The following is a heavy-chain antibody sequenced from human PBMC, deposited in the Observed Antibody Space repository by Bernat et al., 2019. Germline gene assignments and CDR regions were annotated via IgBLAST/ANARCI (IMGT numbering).Heavy chain of an antibody. CDR3: ARLQLGGRAYYYYGMDV. V-gene: IGHV4-59*08. CDR1: GGSISSYY. D-gene: IGHD3-16*01. J-gene: IGHJ6*02. CDR2: IYYSGST. Sequence: QVQLQESGPGLVKPSETLSLTCTVSGGSISSYYWSWIRQPPGKGLEWIGYIYYSGSTNYNPSLKSRVTISVDTSKNQFSLKLSSVTAADTAVYYCARLQLGGRAYYYYGMDVWGQGTTVTVSS.